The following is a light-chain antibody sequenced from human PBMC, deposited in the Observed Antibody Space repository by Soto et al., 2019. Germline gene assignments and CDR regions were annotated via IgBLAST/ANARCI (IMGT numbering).Light chain of an antibody. CDR2: DAS. J-gene: IGKJ2*01. CDR1: QSVRSN. CDR3: QQYNNGPPGHT. V-gene: IGKV3-15*01. Sequence: EIVMTQSPATLSVSPGERATLSCRASQSVRSNLAWYQQKPGQAPRLLIYDASTRATDIPARFSGSGSGTEFTLTISSVQSEDFAVDYCQQYNNGPPGHTFGQGTKLEIK.